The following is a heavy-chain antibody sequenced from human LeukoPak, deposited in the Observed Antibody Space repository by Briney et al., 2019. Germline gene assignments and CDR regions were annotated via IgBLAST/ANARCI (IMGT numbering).Heavy chain of an antibody. CDR2: INHSGST. V-gene: IGHV4-34*01. D-gene: IGHD6-13*01. CDR3: ARGRRSSSRRWFDP. J-gene: IGHJ5*02. CDR1: GDSITSYY. Sequence: SETLSLTCTVSGDSITSYYWSWIRQPPGKGLEWIGEINHSGSTNYNPSLKSRVTISVDTPKNQFSLKLRSVTAADTAVYYCARGRRSSSRRWFDPWGQGTLVTVSS.